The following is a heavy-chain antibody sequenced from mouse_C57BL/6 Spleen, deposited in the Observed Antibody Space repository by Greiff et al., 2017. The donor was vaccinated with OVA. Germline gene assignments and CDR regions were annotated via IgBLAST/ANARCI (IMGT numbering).Heavy chain of an antibody. CDR2: INPNYGTT. D-gene: IGHD2-3*01. V-gene: IGHV1-39*01. Sequence: VQLQESGPELVKPGASVKISCKASGYSFTDYNMNWVKQSTGKSLEWIGVINPNYGTTSYNQKFKGKATLTVDQSSSTAYMQLNSLASEDSAVYYCAGWGLLQGFDYWGQGTTLTVSA. CDR3: AGWGLLQGFDY. J-gene: IGHJ2*01. CDR1: GYSFTDYN.